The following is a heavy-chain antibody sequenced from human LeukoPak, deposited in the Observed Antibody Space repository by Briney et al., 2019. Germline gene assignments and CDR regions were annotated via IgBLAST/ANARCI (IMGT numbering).Heavy chain of an antibody. CDR2: ISAGGDGT. Sequence: GGSLRLSCAASTFSFSRYPMGWVRQAPGKGLEWVSGISAGGDGTYHADPVKGRFTISRDNSKNTLYLQMNSLRAEDTAVYYCAKFDYWGQGTLVTVSS. J-gene: IGHJ4*02. CDR3: AKFDY. CDR1: TFSFSRYP. V-gene: IGHV3-23*01.